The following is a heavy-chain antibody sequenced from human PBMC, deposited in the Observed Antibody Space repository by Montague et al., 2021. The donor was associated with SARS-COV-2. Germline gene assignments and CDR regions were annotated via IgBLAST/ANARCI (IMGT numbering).Heavy chain of an antibody. Sequence: SLRLSCAASGFTFSDYYMSWIRQAPGKGLEWISYISSSGSTIYHSDSXKGRFTISRDNAKNSLSLLMNSLRAEDTAVYYCARLVTMRYHYYYGLDVWGLGTTGTVSS. V-gene: IGHV3-11*01. CDR1: GFTFSDYY. CDR3: ARLVTMRYHYYYGLDV. J-gene: IGHJ6*02. D-gene: IGHD2-2*01. CDR2: ISSSGSTI.